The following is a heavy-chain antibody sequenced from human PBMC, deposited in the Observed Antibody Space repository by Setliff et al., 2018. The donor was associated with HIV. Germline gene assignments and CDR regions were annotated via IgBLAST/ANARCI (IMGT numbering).Heavy chain of an antibody. D-gene: IGHD6-13*01. CDR1: GYTFTSYS. CDR2: LRTGTGDT. Sequence: ASVKVSCKASGYTFTSYSMHWVRQAPGQRLEWMGWLRTGTGDTFYSEKFQGRLTITRDTSANTAYMEPSSLRSDDTAMYYCATDPGYSSTWYSESFQHWGQGTVVTVSS. J-gene: IGHJ1*01. V-gene: IGHV1-3*04. CDR3: ATDPGYSSTWYSESFQH.